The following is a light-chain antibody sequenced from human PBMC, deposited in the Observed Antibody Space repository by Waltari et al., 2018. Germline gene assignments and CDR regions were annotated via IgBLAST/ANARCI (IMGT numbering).Light chain of an antibody. CDR3: SSYTSSGVV. J-gene: IGLJ2*01. Sequence: QSALTQPASVSGSPGQAIIISCTGTGSDVGGYDYVSWYQQYPGKAPRLIIYDVYNRPSGVSNRFAGSKSDNTASLTISGLQAEDESVYYCSSYTSSGVVVGGWTKLTVL. CDR2: DVY. V-gene: IGLV2-14*01. CDR1: GSDVGGYDY.